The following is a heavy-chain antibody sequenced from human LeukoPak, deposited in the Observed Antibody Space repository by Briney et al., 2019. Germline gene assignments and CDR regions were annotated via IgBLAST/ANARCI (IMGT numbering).Heavy chain of an antibody. J-gene: IGHJ4*02. V-gene: IGHV3-11*01. CDR1: GFTFSDYY. CDR3: ARVPIPYYDSSGYLIDY. CDR2: ISSSGSTI. D-gene: IGHD3-22*01. Sequence: GGSLRLSCAASGFTFSDYYMSWIRQAPGKGLEWVSYISSSGSTIYSAESVKGRFTISRNKAKNSLYLQMNSLRAEDTAVYYCARVPIPYYDSSGYLIDYWGQGTLVTVSS.